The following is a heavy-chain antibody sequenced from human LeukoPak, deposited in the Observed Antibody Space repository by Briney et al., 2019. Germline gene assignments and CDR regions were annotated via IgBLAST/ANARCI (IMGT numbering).Heavy chain of an antibody. V-gene: IGHV1-2*02. Sequence: GASVKVSCKASGYTFTGYYMHWVRQAPGQGLEWMGWINPNSGGTNYAQKFQGRVTMTRDTSISIAYMELSRLRSDDTAVYYCARRTLVGATHFDYWGQGTLVTVSS. D-gene: IGHD1-26*01. CDR1: GYTFTGYY. J-gene: IGHJ4*02. CDR3: ARRTLVGATHFDY. CDR2: INPNSGGT.